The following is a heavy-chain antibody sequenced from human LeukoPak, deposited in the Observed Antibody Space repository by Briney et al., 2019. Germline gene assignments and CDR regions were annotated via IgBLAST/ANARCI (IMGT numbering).Heavy chain of an antibody. CDR2: ITGVGGTT. V-gene: IGHV3-23*01. CDR3: AKMQGYFDY. J-gene: IGHJ4*02. CDR1: GLTFSNYG. Sequence: PGGSLRLSCEASGLTFSNYGMSWVRQAPGQGLQWVSAITGVGGTTYYADSVTGRFTISRDNSKNMLYLQMNSLRAEDTAVYYCAKMQGYFDYRGQGTLVPVSS.